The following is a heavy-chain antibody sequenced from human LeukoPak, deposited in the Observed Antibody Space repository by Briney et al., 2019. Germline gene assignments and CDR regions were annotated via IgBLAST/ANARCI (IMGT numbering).Heavy chain of an antibody. CDR1: GGSFSGYY. V-gene: IGHV4-34*01. J-gene: IGHJ4*02. D-gene: IGHD6-13*01. CDR2: INHSGST. CDR3: ARAEGTTGIAAAGTFDY. Sequence: SSETLSLTCAVYGGSFSGYYWSWIRQPPGKGLEWIGEINHSGSTNYIPSLKSRVTISVDTSKNQFSLKLSSVTAADTAVYYCARAEGTTGIAAAGTFDYWGQGTLVTVSS.